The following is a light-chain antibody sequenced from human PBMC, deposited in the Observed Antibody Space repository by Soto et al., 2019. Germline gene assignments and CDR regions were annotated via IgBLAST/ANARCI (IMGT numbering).Light chain of an antibody. CDR1: QSVRSN. V-gene: IGKV3-15*01. J-gene: IGKJ1*01. CDR2: GAS. Sequence: EILMTQSPSTLPVSPGERATLSCRASQSVRSNLAWYQQKPGQAPRLLIYGASTRATGIPARFSGSGSGTEFTLTISSLQSEDFEVYYCQQYNNWPQTFGQGTKVDIK. CDR3: QQYNNWPQT.